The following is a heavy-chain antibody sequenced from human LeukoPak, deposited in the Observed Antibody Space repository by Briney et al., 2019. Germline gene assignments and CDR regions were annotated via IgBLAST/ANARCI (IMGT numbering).Heavy chain of an antibody. CDR1: GYTFTSYG. Sequence: GASVKVSCKASGYTFTSYGISWVRQAPGQGLEWMGWISAYNGNTNYAQKLQGRVTMTTDTSTSTAYMELRSLRSDDTAVYYCARDIDFWNGLYYFDYWGQGTLVTVSS. CDR2: ISAYNGNT. V-gene: IGHV1-18*01. CDR3: ARDIDFWNGLYYFDY. J-gene: IGHJ4*02. D-gene: IGHD3-3*01.